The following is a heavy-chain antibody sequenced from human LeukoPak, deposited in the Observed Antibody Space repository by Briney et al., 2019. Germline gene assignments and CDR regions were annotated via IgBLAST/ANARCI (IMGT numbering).Heavy chain of an antibody. Sequence: SVKVSCKASGGTFSSYAISWVRQTPGQGLEWMGRIIPILGIANYAQKFQGRVTITADKSTSAAYMELSSLRSEDTAVYYCARDPIAARPNYWGQGTLVTVSS. V-gene: IGHV1-69*04. CDR2: IIPILGIA. D-gene: IGHD6-6*01. J-gene: IGHJ4*02. CDR1: GGTFSSYA. CDR3: ARDPIAARPNY.